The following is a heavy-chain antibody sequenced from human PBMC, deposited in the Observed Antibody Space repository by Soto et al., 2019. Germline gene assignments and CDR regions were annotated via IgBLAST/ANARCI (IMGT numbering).Heavy chain of an antibody. J-gene: IGHJ6*02. CDR1: GGTLSNYA. V-gene: IGHV1-69*01. Sequence: QVQLVQGGTEVKMAGSSVRISCEASGGTLSNYAVSWVRQAPGLGLEWMGGIIPIFGTTTYAQKFQGRITITADETTGRVYMDPAGLRSDGTAVFYCTRAVRTGNYGMDVWGQGTTVTVSS. CDR2: IIPIFGTT. CDR3: TRAVRTGNYGMDV.